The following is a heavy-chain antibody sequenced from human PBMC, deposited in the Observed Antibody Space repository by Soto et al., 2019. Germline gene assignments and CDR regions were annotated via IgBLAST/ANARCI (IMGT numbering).Heavy chain of an antibody. D-gene: IGHD6-19*01. CDR3: AKATTNGGWFNPFDS. Sequence: GGSLRLSCAASGFSFVNYAMNWVRQAPGKGLEWVSGLSGSGTSTYYADSVKGRFTISRDNSRDTLFLQMNSLTADDAAVYYCAKATTNGGWFNPFDSWGQGALVTVSS. CDR1: GFSFVNYA. CDR2: LSGSGTST. V-gene: IGHV3-23*01. J-gene: IGHJ4*02.